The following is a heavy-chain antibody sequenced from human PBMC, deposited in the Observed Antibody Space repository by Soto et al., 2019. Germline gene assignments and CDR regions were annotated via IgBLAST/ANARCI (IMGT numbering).Heavy chain of an antibody. CDR1: GYTSDDFA. CDR3: TRDGDLYGFDV. CDR2: VRSKTYDGAA. D-gene: IGHD3-3*01. V-gene: IGHV3-49*04. Sequence: EVQLVESGGGFVQPGRSLRLSCTFSGYTSDDFALTWVRQAPGKGLEWLGLVRSKTYDGAAEYAASVKGRFTISRDESTSTAFLQMYRLKTEDTAVYYCTRDGDLYGFDVWGQGTTVTVSS. J-gene: IGHJ6*02.